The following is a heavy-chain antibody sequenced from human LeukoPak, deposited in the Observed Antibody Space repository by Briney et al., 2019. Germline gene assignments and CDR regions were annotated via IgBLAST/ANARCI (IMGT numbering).Heavy chain of an antibody. D-gene: IGHD1-26*01. J-gene: IGHJ4*02. CDR3: ARDVGGSLDY. CDR1: GFTFTTYW. CDR2: IKGGESAR. Sequence: GGSLRLACAASGFTFTTYWMAWVRQAPGKGLEWVANIKGGESARHQADSVKGRFTISRDNTQNSLYLQMSSLRGEDTAVYYCARDVGGSLDYWGQGTLVTVSS. V-gene: IGHV3-7*01.